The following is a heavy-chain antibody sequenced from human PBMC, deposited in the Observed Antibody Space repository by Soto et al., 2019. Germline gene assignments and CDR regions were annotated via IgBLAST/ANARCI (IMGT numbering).Heavy chain of an antibody. CDR2: ISAYNGNT. CDR3: AGGGTPIDS. V-gene: IGHV1-18*01. J-gene: IGHJ4*02. D-gene: IGHD3-16*01. Sequence: QVQLVQAGAEVKKPGASVKVSCKASGYTFTNFGISWVRQAPGQGLAWMGWISAYNGNTNYAQNFQGRDTMTTDTSTSTAYMELRSLRSDDTDVYYCAGGGTPIDSWGQGTLVTVSS. CDR1: GYTFTNFG.